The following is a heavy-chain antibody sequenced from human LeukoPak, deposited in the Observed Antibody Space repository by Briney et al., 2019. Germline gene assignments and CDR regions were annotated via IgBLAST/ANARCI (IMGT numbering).Heavy chain of an antibody. CDR2: IRYDGSNK. Sequence: GGSLRLSCAASGFTFSSYGMQWVRQASGKGLEWVAFIRYDGSNKYYADSVKRRFTISRDNSKNTLYLQMNSLRAEDTAVYYCAKEMGKTLFPPFDYWGQGTLVTVSS. CDR1: GFTFSSYG. D-gene: IGHD1-26*01. V-gene: IGHV3-30*02. CDR3: AKEMGKTLFPPFDY. J-gene: IGHJ4*02.